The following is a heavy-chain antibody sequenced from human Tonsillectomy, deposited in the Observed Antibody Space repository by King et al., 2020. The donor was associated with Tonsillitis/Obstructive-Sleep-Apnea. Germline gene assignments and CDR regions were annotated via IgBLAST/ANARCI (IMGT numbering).Heavy chain of an antibody. J-gene: IGHJ1*01. Sequence: QLVQSGAEVKKPGASVKVSCKASGYTFTGYYMHWVRQAPGQGLEWMGWINPNSGGTNYAQKFQGWVTMTRDTSISTAYMELSRLRSDDTAVYYCARGGSSWLGTLSAEYFQHWGQGTLVTVSS. CDR2: INPNSGGT. CDR3: ARGGSSWLGTLSAEYFQH. V-gene: IGHV1-2*04. CDR1: GYTFTGYY. D-gene: IGHD6-13*01.